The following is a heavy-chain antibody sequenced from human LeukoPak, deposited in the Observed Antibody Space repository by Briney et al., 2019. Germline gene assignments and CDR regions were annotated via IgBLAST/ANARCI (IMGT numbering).Heavy chain of an antibody. V-gene: IGHV4-59*12. Sequence: SETLSLTCTVSGGSISSYYWSWIRQPPGKGLEWIGYIYYSGSTYYNPSLKSRVTISVDRSKNQFSLKLSSVTAADTAVYYCARGYDFPYYFDYWGQGTLVTVSS. CDR1: GGSISSYY. D-gene: IGHD3-3*01. J-gene: IGHJ4*02. CDR3: ARGYDFPYYFDY. CDR2: IYYSGST.